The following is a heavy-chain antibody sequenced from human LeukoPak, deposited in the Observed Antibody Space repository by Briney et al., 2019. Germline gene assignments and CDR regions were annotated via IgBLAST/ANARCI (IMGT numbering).Heavy chain of an antibody. CDR1: GGTFSSYG. CDR3: AKDPYGSGFGWFDP. CDR2: ISYDGSNK. Sequence: SCKASGGTFSSYGMHWVRQAPGKGLEWVAVISYDGSNKYYADSVKGRFTISRDNSKNTLYLQMNSLRAEDTAVYYCAKDPYGSGFGWFDPWGQGTLVTVSS. V-gene: IGHV3-30*18. D-gene: IGHD3-10*01. J-gene: IGHJ5*02.